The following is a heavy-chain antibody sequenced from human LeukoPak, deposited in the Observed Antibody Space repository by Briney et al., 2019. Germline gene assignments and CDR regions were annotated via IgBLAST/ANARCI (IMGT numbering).Heavy chain of an antibody. V-gene: IGHV4-39*01. CDR2: IYYSGST. CDR1: GGSISSSSYY. J-gene: IGHJ2*01. CDR3: ATRGPSSSGHYWYFDL. Sequence: SETLSLTCTVSGGSISSSSYYWGWIRQPPGKGLEWIGSIYYSGSTYYNPSLKSRVTISVDTSKNQFSLKLSSVTAADTAVYYCATRGPSSSGHYWYFDLWGRGTLVTVSS. D-gene: IGHD6-19*01.